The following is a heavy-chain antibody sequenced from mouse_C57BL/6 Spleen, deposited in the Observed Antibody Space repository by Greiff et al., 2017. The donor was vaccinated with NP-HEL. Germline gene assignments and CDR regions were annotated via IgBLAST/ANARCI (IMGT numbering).Heavy chain of an antibody. D-gene: IGHD1-1*01. Sequence: VQLQQSGPELVKPGASVKIPCKASGYTFTDYNMDWVKQSHGKSLEWIGDINPNNGGTIYNQKFKGKATLTVDKSSSTAYMELRSLTSEDTAGYNCARPLYGSSYGYFDVWGTGTTVTVSS. CDR3: ARPLYGSSYGYFDV. J-gene: IGHJ1*03. V-gene: IGHV1-18*01. CDR2: INPNNGGT. CDR1: GYTFTDYN.